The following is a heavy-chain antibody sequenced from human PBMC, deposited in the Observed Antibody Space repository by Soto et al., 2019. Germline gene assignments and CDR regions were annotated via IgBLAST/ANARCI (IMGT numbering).Heavy chain of an antibody. J-gene: IGHJ6*02. Sequence: GAPVKLCWNARRDRFTCSAIRSARQAQGQGLEWMGWISAYNGNTNYAQKLQGRVTMTTDTSTSTAYMELRSLRSDDTAVYYCAREGYYDSSGYQYGMDVWGQATTDTVSS. CDR2: ISAYNGNT. CDR3: AREGYYDSSGYQYGMDV. D-gene: IGHD3-22*01. CDR1: RDRFTCSA. V-gene: IGHV1-18*01.